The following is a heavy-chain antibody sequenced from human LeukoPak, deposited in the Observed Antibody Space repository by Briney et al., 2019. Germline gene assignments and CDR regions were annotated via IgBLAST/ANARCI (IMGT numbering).Heavy chain of an antibody. J-gene: IGHJ4*02. CDR2: IYSGGST. V-gene: IGHV3-66*01. CDR1: GFTVSSNY. D-gene: IGHD3-22*01. Sequence: GGSLRLSCAASGFTVSSNYMSWVRQAPGKGLEWVSVIYSGGSTYYADSVKGRFTISRDNSKNTLYLQMNSLRAEDTAVYYCAKDNYYDSSGYSLPSFDYFGQGTLVTVSS. CDR3: AKDNYYDSSGYSLPSFDY.